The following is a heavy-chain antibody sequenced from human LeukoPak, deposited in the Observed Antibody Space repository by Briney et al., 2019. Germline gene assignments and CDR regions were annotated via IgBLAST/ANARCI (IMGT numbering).Heavy chain of an antibody. D-gene: IGHD5-24*01. CDR1: GFTFRSYW. CDR2: VKFDGSYT. CDR3: VRDGDAYNFDY. Sequence: GGSLRLSCAAAGFTFRSYWMHWVRHAPGKGLVWVSRVKFDGSYTNYVDSVKGRFTISRDNAKNTLYLQMSSLRLEDTGIYYCVRDGDAYNFDYWGQGTLVTVSS. V-gene: IGHV3-74*01. J-gene: IGHJ4*02.